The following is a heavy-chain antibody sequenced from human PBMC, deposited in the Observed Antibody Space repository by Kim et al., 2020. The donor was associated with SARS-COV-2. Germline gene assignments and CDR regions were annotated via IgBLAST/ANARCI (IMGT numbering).Heavy chain of an antibody. J-gene: IGHJ4*02. Sequence: SETLSLTCAVYGGSFSGYYWSWIRQPPGKGLEWIGEINHSGSTNYNPSLKSRVTISVDTSKNQFSLKLSSVTAADTAVYYCARVLYRRSTIFGVVAVDYWGQGTLVTVSS. D-gene: IGHD3-3*01. CDR2: INHSGST. CDR1: GGSFSGYY. V-gene: IGHV4-34*01. CDR3: ARVLYRRSTIFGVVAVDY.